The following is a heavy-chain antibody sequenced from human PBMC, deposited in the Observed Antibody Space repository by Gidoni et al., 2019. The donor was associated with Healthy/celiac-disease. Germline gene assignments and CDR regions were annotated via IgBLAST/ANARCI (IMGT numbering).Heavy chain of an antibody. CDR2: INAGNGKT. Sequence: QVQLVQSGAEVKKPGASVKVSCKASGYTFTSYAMHWVRQAPGQRLEWMGWINAGNGKTKYSQKFQGRVTITRDTSASTAYMELSSLRSEDTAVYYCARDDSGYCSGGSCPPEGYWGQGTLVTVSS. J-gene: IGHJ4*02. CDR1: GYTFTSYA. V-gene: IGHV1-3*01. CDR3: ARDDSGYCSGGSCPPEGY. D-gene: IGHD2-15*01.